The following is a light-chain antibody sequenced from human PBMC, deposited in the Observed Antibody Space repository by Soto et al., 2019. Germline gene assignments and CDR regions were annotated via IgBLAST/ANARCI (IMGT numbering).Light chain of an antibody. CDR3: GSWDSSLSAYV. Sequence: QSVLTQPPSVSAAPGQKVTISCSGNSSNIGGNSVSWYQQLPGTAPNLLIYDDNKRPSGIPDRFSCSKSGTSATLGITGVQTGDEADYYCGSWDSSLSAYVFGTGTKVTVL. V-gene: IGLV1-51*01. CDR2: DDN. CDR1: SSNIGGNS. J-gene: IGLJ1*01.